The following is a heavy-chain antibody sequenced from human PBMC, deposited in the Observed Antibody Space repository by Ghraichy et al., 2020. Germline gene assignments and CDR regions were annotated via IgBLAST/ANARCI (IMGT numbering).Heavy chain of an antibody. Sequence: LSLTCAASGFTVSSNYMSWVRQAPGKGLEWVSVIYSGGSIYYADSVKGRFTISRDNSKNTLYLQMNSLRAEDTAVYYCARGKVGAARPFDYWGQGTLVTVSS. CDR3: ARGKVGAARPFDY. J-gene: IGHJ4*02. CDR2: IYSGGSI. V-gene: IGHV3-53*01. CDR1: GFTVSSNY. D-gene: IGHD1-26*01.